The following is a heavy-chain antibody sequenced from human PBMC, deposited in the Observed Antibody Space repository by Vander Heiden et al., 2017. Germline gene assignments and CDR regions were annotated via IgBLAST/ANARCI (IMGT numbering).Heavy chain of an antibody. D-gene: IGHD2-15*01. CDR2: LWFDGSNY. Sequence: QVSLVQSGGGVVQPGGSLKLSCAASGFTFSRHGMLWVRQAPGKGLEWLASLWFDGSNYFYADSVKGRFTISRDNAQNTLFLQMNSLRAEDTAVYYCAREGEVVGATYFLDYWGQGALVTVSS. CDR3: AREGEVVGATYFLDY. V-gene: IGHV3-33*01. J-gene: IGHJ4*02. CDR1: GFTFSRHG.